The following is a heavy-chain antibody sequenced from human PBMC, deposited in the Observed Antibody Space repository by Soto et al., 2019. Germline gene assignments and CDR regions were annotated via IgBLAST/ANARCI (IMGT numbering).Heavy chain of an antibody. Sequence: QVQLQESGPGLVKPSGTLSLTWAVSGGSISSSNWWSWVRQPPGKGLEWIGKIYHSGSTNYNPSLKSRVTISVDKSKNQFSLKLSSVTAADTAVYYCARDYMVRGVMRWFDPWGQGTLVTVSS. D-gene: IGHD3-10*01. V-gene: IGHV4-4*02. CDR2: IYHSGST. CDR1: GGSISSSNW. J-gene: IGHJ5*02. CDR3: ARDYMVRGVMRWFDP.